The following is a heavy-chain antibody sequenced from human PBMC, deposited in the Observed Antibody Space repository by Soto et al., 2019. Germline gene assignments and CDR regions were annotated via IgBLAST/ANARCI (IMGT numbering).Heavy chain of an antibody. CDR1: GFTVDTYS. CDR2: LSYDVTNK. Sequence: QERLVESGGGVVQPGRSLRLSCAASGFTVDTYSMHWVRQAPGKGLEWVAVLSYDVTNKYYADSVKGRFTISRDNSKNTLYLQMNSLRAEDTAVYYCARERVTGYYKVIGYWGQGTLVSVSS. V-gene: IGHV3-30-3*01. CDR3: ARERVTGYYKVIGY. D-gene: IGHD3-9*01. J-gene: IGHJ4*02.